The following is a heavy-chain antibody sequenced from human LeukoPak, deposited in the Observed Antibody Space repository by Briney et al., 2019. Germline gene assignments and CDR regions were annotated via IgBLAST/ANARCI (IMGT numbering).Heavy chain of an antibody. J-gene: IGHJ6*02. V-gene: IGHV3-30-3*01. Sequence: TGGSLRLSCAASGFTFSSYAMHWVRQAPGRGLEWVAVISYDGSNKYYADSVKGRFTISRDNSKNTLYLQMNSLRAEDTAVYYCARELDCSSTSCYVTTYGMDVWGQGTTVTVSS. CDR3: ARELDCSSTSCYVTTYGMDV. CDR2: ISYDGSNK. CDR1: GFTFSSYA. D-gene: IGHD2-2*01.